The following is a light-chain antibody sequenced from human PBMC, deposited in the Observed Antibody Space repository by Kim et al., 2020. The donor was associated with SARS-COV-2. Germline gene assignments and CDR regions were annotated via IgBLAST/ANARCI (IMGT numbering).Light chain of an antibody. Sequence: QRVTNSCSGSNFNIVAGSDVHWYQQLPGTAPKLLIYGNSNRPSGVPDRFSGSKSGTSASLAITGLQAEDEADYYCQSYDNRLSGSVFGGGTKVTVL. CDR3: QSYDNRLSGSV. CDR2: GNS. V-gene: IGLV1-40*01. CDR1: NFNIVAGSD. J-gene: IGLJ2*01.